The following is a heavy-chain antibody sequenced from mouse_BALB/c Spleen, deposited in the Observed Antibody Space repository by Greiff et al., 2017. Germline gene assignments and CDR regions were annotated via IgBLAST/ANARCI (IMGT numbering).Heavy chain of an antibody. Sequence: DVMLVESGGGLVQPKGSLKLSCAASGFTFNTYAMNWVRQAPGKGLEWVARIRSKSNNYATYYADSVKDRFTISRDDSQSMLYLQMNNLKTEDTAMYYCVREGTTPLDYWGQGTTLTVSS. CDR3: VREGTTPLDY. D-gene: IGHD1-1*01. CDR2: IRSKSNNYAT. J-gene: IGHJ2*01. CDR1: GFTFNTYA. V-gene: IGHV10-1*02.